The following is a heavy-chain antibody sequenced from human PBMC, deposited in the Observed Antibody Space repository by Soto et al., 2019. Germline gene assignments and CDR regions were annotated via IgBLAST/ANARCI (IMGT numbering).Heavy chain of an antibody. V-gene: IGHV3-23*01. CDR3: AKATQGGRFLEWLLEQGFDP. J-gene: IGHJ5*02. CDR2: ISGSGGST. Sequence: PGGSLRLSCPSSELPFRSYPMRWGSPAPGKGVEWVSAISGSGGSTYYADSVKGRFTISRDNSKTTLYLQMNSMRAEDTAVYYCAKATQGGRFLEWLLEQGFDPWGQGKLVTVSA. CDR1: ELPFRSYP. D-gene: IGHD3-3*01.